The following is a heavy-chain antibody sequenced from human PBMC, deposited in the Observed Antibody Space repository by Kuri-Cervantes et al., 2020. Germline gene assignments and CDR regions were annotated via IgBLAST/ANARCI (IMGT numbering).Heavy chain of an antibody. J-gene: IGHJ4*02. V-gene: IGHV3-66*02. CDR3: ARDSRWATMNY. CDR1: GSTVSSNY. D-gene: IGHD3-22*01. CDR2: IYSGGTT. Sequence: GESLKISCAASGSTVSSNYMSWVRQAPGKGLEWVSVIYSGGTTYYADSVKGRFTISRDNSKNTLYLQMNSLRAEDTAVYYCARDSRWATMNYWGQGTLVTVSS.